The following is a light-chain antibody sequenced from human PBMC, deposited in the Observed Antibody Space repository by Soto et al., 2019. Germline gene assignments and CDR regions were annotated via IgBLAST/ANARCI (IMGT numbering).Light chain of an antibody. CDR1: QSVTSSY. V-gene: IGKV3-20*01. CDR2: DAS. J-gene: IGKJ1*01. Sequence: EIVLTQSPGILSLSPGERATLSCRASQSVTSSYLAWYQQKPGQAPRLLIYDASSRATGIPDRFSGSGSGTDFTLTISRLEPEDFAVYYCQHYGSSRTFGQGTKVDIK. CDR3: QHYGSSRT.